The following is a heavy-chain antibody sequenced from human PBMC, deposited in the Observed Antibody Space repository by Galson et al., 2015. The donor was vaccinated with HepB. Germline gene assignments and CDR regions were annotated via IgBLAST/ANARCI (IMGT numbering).Heavy chain of an antibody. Sequence: TLSLTCTVSGDSTIPHYWSWIRQPPGGGLEWLGEINHGGYASYNPSLKTRVTISVDTSTSHFSLKLNSLTAADTAVDYCARTTVVTVSAFDLWGQGTMVTVSS. V-gene: IGHV4-34*01. CDR1: GDSTIPHY. D-gene: IGHD4-23*01. CDR3: ARTTVVTVSAFDL. CDR2: INHGGYA. J-gene: IGHJ3*01.